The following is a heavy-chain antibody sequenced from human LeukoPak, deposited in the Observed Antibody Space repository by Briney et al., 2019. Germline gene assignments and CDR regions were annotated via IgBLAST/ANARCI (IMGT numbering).Heavy chain of an antibody. D-gene: IGHD2-15*01. CDR1: GYTFTSYY. J-gene: IGHJ5*02. Sequence: GASVKVSCKASGYTFTSYYMHWVRQAPGQGLEWMGIINPSGGSTSYAQKFQGRVTMTRDMSTSTVYMELSSLRSEDTAVYYCARERGDRRGWFDPWGQGTLVTVSS. CDR2: INPSGGST. V-gene: IGHV1-46*01. CDR3: ARERGDRRGWFDP.